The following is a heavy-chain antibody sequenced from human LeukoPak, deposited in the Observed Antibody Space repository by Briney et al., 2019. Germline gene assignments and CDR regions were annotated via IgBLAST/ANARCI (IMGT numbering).Heavy chain of an antibody. CDR3: ARVRGNYFPDY. J-gene: IGHJ4*02. CDR2: IYYTGST. D-gene: IGHD4-11*01. CDR1: GGSISSYY. Sequence: SETLSLTCTVSGGSISSYYWSWIRQPPGKGLEWIGYIYYTGSTNYNPSLKSRVTISVDTSKNQFSLKLNSVTAADTAVYYCARVRGNYFPDYWGQGTLVTVSS. V-gene: IGHV4-59*01.